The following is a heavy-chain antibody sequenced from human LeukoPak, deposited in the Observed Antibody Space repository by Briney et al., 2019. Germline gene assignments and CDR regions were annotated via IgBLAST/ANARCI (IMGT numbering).Heavy chain of an antibody. J-gene: IGHJ4*02. CDR3: ARGNTIHPGFDY. CDR2: MNPNSGNT. Sequence: ASVKVSCKASGYTFTSYDINWVRQATGQGLEWMGWMNPNSGNTGYAQKFQGRVTMTRNTSISTAYMELSSLRSEDTAVYYRARGNTIHPGFDYWGQGTLVTVSS. D-gene: IGHD3-3*01. V-gene: IGHV1-8*01. CDR1: GYTFTSYD.